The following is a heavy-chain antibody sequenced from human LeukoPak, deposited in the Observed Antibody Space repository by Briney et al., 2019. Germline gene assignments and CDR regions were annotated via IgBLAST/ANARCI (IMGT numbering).Heavy chain of an antibody. D-gene: IGHD3-16*01. V-gene: IGHV1-46*01. Sequence: ASVKVSCKASGYTFTSYYMHWVRQAPGQGLEWMGIINPSGGSTSYAQKFQGRVTMTRDTSTSTVYMELSSLRSEDTAVYYCARDYDYVWGGSYYFDYWGQGTLVTVSS. CDR3: ARDYDYVWGGSYYFDY. CDR2: INPSGGST. CDR1: GYTFTSYY. J-gene: IGHJ4*02.